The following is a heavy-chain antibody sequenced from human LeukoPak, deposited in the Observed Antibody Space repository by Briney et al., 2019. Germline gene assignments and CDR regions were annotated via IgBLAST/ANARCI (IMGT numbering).Heavy chain of an antibody. CDR3: AKDREIRYYYDSSGYHPLDY. D-gene: IGHD3-22*01. V-gene: IGHV1-2*02. CDR1: GYTFTGYY. CDR2: INPNSGGA. J-gene: IGHJ4*02. Sequence: GASVKVSCKASGYTFTGYYIHWVRQAPGQGLEWVGWINPNSGGAKYAQKFQDRVTMTRDTSISTAYMGLSRLRSDDTAVYYCAKDREIRYYYDSSGYHPLDYWGQGTLVTVSS.